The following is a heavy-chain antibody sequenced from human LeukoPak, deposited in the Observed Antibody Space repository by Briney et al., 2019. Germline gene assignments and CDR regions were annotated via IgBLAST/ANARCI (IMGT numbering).Heavy chain of an antibody. Sequence: SETLSLTCAVYGGSFSDYYWSWIRQPPGKGLEWIGEVNHSGSTNYNPSLKSRVTISVDTSKNQFSLKLSSVTAADTAVYYCARTGYSYGPPPHYYYGMDVWGQGTTVTVSS. CDR1: GGSFSDYY. CDR3: ARTGYSYGPPPHYYYGMDV. V-gene: IGHV4-34*01. CDR2: VNHSGST. D-gene: IGHD5-18*01. J-gene: IGHJ6*02.